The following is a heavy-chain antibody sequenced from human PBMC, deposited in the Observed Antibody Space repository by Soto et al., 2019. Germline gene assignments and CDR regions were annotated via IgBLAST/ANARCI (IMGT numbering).Heavy chain of an antibody. Sequence: SETLSLTCTVSGGSVSSGSYYWSWIWQPPGKGLEWIGYIYYSGSTNYNPSLKSRVTISVDTSKNQFSLKLSSVTAADTAVYYCARGSIAAAGGNWFDPWGQGTLVTVSS. D-gene: IGHD6-13*01. J-gene: IGHJ5*02. CDR1: GGSVSSGSYY. V-gene: IGHV4-61*01. CDR3: ARGSIAAAGGNWFDP. CDR2: IYYSGST.